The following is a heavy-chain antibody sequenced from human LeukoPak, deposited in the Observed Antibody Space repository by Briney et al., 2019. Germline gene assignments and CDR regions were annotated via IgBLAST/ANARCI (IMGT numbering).Heavy chain of an antibody. Sequence: GGSLRLSCAASGFTFTSYSMSWVRQAPGKGPEWVSGTSDRGDYTYYADSVKGRFTISRDSSKNTLFLQMNSLRAEDTALYFCARKAQYNGHYPLDYWGQGTLVTVSS. V-gene: IGHV3-23*01. CDR2: TSDRGDYT. CDR3: ARKAQYNGHYPLDY. J-gene: IGHJ4*02. CDR1: GFTFTSYS. D-gene: IGHD1-7*01.